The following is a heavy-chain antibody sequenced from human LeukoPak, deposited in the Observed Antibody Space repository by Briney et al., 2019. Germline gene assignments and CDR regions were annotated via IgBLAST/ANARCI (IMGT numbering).Heavy chain of an antibody. V-gene: IGHV4-59*11. Sequence: SETLSLTCTVTGGSFSTHYWSWIRQTPGKGLEWIGHFYYSGSTTYNPSLKSRVTISVDTSRDQFSLKLTSVSAADTAVYYCARGQGGNYYLNYFDYWGQGALVTVSS. CDR3: ARGQGGNYYLNYFDY. D-gene: IGHD1-26*01. CDR1: GGSFSTHY. J-gene: IGHJ4*02. CDR2: FYYSGST.